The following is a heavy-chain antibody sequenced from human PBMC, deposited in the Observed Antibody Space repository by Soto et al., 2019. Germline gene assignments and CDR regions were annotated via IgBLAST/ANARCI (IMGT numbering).Heavy chain of an antibody. CDR1: GFTFSTYD. D-gene: IGHD2-8*01. CDR3: ERGRSNQYESSPPPKFDP. V-gene: IGHV3-13*01. J-gene: IGHJ5*02. Sequence: GGSLRLSCAASGFTFSTYDMHWVLQATGKGLEWVSAIGTIRDTYYLDSVKGRFTISRENAKNSVYLQMNSLRAGDTAVYYCERGRSNQYESSPPPKFDPWGRGTLVTVSS. CDR2: IGTIRDT.